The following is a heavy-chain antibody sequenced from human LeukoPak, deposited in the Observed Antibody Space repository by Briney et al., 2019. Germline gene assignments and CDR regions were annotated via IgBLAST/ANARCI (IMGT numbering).Heavy chain of an antibody. CDR1: GFTFSTYY. J-gene: IGHJ4*02. D-gene: IGHD6-6*01. CDR3: ASGFSSSHYFDY. Sequence: KPGGSLRLSCAASGFTFSTYYMNCVRQAPGKGLEGFSFITGSSSYIYYTDSVKGRFTISRDNAKNSLFLQMNSLRDEDTAVYYCASGFSSSHYFDYWGQGTLVTVSS. CDR2: ITGSSSYI. V-gene: IGHV3-21*01.